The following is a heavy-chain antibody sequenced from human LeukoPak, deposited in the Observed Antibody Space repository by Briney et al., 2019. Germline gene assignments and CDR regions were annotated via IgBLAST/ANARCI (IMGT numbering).Heavy chain of an antibody. J-gene: IGHJ4*02. Sequence: PGGSLRLSCAAPGFTVSSNYMSWVRQAPGKGLEWVSVIYSGGSTYYADSVKGRFTISRDNSKNTLYLQMNSLRAEDTAVYYCARAQGSGWGYYFDYWGQGTLVTVSS. V-gene: IGHV3-53*01. CDR3: ARAQGSGWGYYFDY. CDR2: IYSGGST. D-gene: IGHD6-19*01. CDR1: GFTVSSNY.